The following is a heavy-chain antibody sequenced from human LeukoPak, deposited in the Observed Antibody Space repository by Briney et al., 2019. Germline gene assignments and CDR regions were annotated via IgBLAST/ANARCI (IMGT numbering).Heavy chain of an antibody. CDR1: GFTFSSYA. Sequence: PGRSLRLSCAAPGFTFSSYAMHWVRQAPGKGLEWVAVISYDGSNKYYADSVKGRFTISRDNSKNTLYLQMNSLRAEDTAVYYCAREALITIFGVVIHPYYFDYWGQGTLVTVSS. V-gene: IGHV3-30-3*01. CDR3: AREALITIFGVVIHPYYFDY. J-gene: IGHJ4*02. CDR2: ISYDGSNK. D-gene: IGHD3-3*01.